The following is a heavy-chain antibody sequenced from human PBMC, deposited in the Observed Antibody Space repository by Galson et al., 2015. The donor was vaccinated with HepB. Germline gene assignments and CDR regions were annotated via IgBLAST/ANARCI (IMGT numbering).Heavy chain of an antibody. V-gene: IGHV1-18*04. CDR1: GYTFTSNG. CDR3: ARDRDYRFDY. Sequence: SCKASGYTFTSNGISWVRQTPRQGLEWLGWISAYGGNTKYAQKYQGRITLTRDTSTSTAYVELRSLRSDDTAEYYCARDRDYRFDYWGQGTLVTVSS. J-gene: IGHJ4*02. D-gene: IGHD4/OR15-4a*01. CDR2: ISAYGGNT.